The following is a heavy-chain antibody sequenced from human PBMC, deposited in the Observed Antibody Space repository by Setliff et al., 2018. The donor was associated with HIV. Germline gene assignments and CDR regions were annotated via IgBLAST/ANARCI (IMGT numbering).Heavy chain of an antibody. J-gene: IGHJ4*02. Sequence: PSQTLSLTCTVSGGSIGSYYWSWIRQPPGKGPEWIGYINTSGTTNYNPSLKSRVTISVDTSKNQFSLKLSSVTAADTAVYFCARGRGSSSSWPIDYWGQGTLVTVSS. V-gene: IGHV4-4*09. CDR3: ARGRGSSSSWPIDY. CDR1: GGSIGSYY. D-gene: IGHD6-13*01. CDR2: INTSGTT.